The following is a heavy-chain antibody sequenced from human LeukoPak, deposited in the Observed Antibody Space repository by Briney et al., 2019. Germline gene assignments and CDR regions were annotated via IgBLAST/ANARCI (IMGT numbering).Heavy chain of an antibody. J-gene: IGHJ3*02. CDR2: IYHSGST. Sequence: SETLSLTCTVSGYSISSGYYWGWIRQPPGKGLEWIGSIYHSGSTYYNPSLKSRATISVDTSKNQFSLKLSSVTAADTAVYYCARDGRDRPYAFDIWGQGTMVTVSS. CDR1: GYSISSGYY. D-gene: IGHD1-26*01. CDR3: ARDGRDRPYAFDI. V-gene: IGHV4-38-2*02.